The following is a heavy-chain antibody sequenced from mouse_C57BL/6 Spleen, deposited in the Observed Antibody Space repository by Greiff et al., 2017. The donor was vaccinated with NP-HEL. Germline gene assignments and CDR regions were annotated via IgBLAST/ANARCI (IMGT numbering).Heavy chain of an antibody. CDR3: ANDYGDGAWFAY. J-gene: IGHJ3*01. Sequence: QVQLQQSGAELAKPGASVKLSCKASGYTFTSYWMHWVKQRPGQGLEWIGYINPSSGYTKSNQKFKDKATLTADKSSSTASMQLSSLSYEDSAVYYCANDYGDGAWFAYWGQGTLVTVSA. CDR1: GYTFTSYW. D-gene: IGHD2-4*01. V-gene: IGHV1-7*01. CDR2: INPSSGYT.